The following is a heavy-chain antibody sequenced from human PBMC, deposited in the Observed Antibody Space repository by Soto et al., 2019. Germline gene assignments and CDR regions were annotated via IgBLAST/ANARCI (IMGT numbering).Heavy chain of an antibody. J-gene: IGHJ3*02. CDR3: ASDRGVFGEEDAFDI. CDR2: ISYDGSNK. V-gene: IGHV3-30-3*01. D-gene: IGHD3-16*01. Sequence: QVQLVESGGGVVQPGRSLRLSCAASGFTFSSYAMHWVRQAPGKGLEWVAVISYDGSNKYYADSVKGRFTISRDNSKNTLYLQMNSLRAEDTAVYYCASDRGVFGEEDAFDIWGQGTMVTVSS. CDR1: GFTFSSYA.